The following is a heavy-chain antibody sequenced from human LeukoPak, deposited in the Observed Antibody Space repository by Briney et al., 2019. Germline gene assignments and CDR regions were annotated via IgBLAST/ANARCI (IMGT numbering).Heavy chain of an antibody. J-gene: IGHJ4*02. CDR3: ATWGIAVAGTFDY. CDR2: IYYSGST. D-gene: IGHD6-19*01. V-gene: IGHV4-59*08. Sequence: SETLSLTCEVYGGSFSGYYWNWIRQPPGKGLEWIGYIYYSGSTNYNPSFKSRVAISVDTSKNQFSLKLSSVTAADTAVYYCATWGIAVAGTFDYWGQGTLVTVST. CDR1: GGSFSGYY.